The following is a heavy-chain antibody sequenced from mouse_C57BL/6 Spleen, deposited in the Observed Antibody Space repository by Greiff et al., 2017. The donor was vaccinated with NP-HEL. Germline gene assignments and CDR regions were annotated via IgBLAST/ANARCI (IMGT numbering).Heavy chain of an antibody. Sequence: QVQLKESGPELVKPGASVKISCKASGYAFSSSWMNWVKQRPGKGLEWIGRIYPGDGDTNYNGKFKGKATLTADKSSSTAYMQLSSLTSEDSAVYFCARGDGTAYWGQGTLVTVSA. CDR3: ARGDGTAY. D-gene: IGHD3-3*01. CDR1: GYAFSSSW. CDR2: IYPGDGDT. J-gene: IGHJ3*01. V-gene: IGHV1-82*01.